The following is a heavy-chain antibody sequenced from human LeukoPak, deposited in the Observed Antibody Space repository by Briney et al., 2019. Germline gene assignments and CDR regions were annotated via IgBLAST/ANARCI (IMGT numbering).Heavy chain of an antibody. J-gene: IGHJ6*03. CDR3: ARGFHYYYYMDV. Sequence: SETLSLTCTVSGGSISSSSYYWGWIRQPPGKGLEWIGSIYYSGSTYYNPSLKSRVTISVDTSKNQFSLKLSSVTAADTAVYYCARGFHYYYYMDVWGKGTTVTVSS. CDR1: GGSISSSSYY. CDR2: IYYSGST. V-gene: IGHV4-39*07. D-gene: IGHD3-10*01.